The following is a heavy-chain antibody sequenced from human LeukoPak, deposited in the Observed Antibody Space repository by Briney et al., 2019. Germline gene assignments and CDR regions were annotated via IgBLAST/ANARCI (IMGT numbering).Heavy chain of an antibody. D-gene: IGHD3-9*01. Sequence: PGGSLRLSCAASGFNFGYYGMHWVRQAPGKGLEWVAIMSHDSSDEFYADSVKGRFTIPRDNSRNTLYLQMNTLRPDDTALYYCARERHFDWLFGFGPWGQGTVVTVSS. J-gene: IGHJ5*02. CDR3: ARERHFDWLFGFGP. V-gene: IGHV3-30*03. CDR2: MSHDSSDE. CDR1: GFNFGYYG.